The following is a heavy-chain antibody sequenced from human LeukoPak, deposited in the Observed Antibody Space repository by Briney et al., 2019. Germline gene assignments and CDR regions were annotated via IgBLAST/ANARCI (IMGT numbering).Heavy chain of an antibody. Sequence: SETLSLTCTVSGGSISSYYWSWIRQPAGKGLGWIGRIYTTGSTNYNPSLKSRVTMSIDTSKNQFSLNLSSVTAADTAVYYCARDLRYCTSTSCTPWGQGTLVTVSS. D-gene: IGHD2-2*01. V-gene: IGHV4-4*07. CDR2: IYTTGST. CDR1: GGSISSYY. CDR3: ARDLRYCTSTSCTP. J-gene: IGHJ5*02.